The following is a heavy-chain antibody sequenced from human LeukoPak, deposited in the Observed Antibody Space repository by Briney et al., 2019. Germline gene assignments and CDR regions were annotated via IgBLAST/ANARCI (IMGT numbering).Heavy chain of an antibody. J-gene: IGHJ4*02. CDR3: ARVKGYSSSWAFRY. D-gene: IGHD6-13*01. CDR1: GYTFTGYY. V-gene: IGHV1-2*06. CDR2: INPNSGGT. Sequence: ASVKVSCKASGYTFTGYYMHWVRQAPGQGLEWMGRINPNSGGTNYAQKFQGRVTMTTDTSISTANRELSRLRSDDTPVYYCARVKGYSSSWAFRYWGQGTLVTVSS.